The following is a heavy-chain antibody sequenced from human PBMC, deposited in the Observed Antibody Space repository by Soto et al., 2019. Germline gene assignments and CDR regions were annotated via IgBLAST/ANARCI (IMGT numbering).Heavy chain of an antibody. V-gene: IGHV4-39*01. CDR3: ARSSGNDILTGYSGYYFDY. CDR1: GGSISSSSYY. D-gene: IGHD3-9*01. CDR2: IYYSGST. Sequence: SETLSLTCTVSGGSISSSSYYWGWIRQPPGKGLEWIGSIYYSGSTYYNPSLKSRVTISVDTSKNRFSLKLSSVTAADTAVYYCARSSGNDILTGYSGYYFDYWGQGTLVTVSS. J-gene: IGHJ4*02.